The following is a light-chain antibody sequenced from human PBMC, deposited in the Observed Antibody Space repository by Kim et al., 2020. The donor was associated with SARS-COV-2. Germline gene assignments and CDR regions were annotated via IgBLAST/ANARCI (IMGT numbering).Light chain of an antibody. Sequence: PGERATLSCRASQSVRTNLAWYQQKPAQAPRLLIYGASTRATGIPARFSGSGSGTEFTLTISSLQSEDFAVYYCQQYNNWPPWTFGQGTKVDIK. J-gene: IGKJ1*01. CDR2: GAS. CDR1: QSVRTN. V-gene: IGKV3-15*01. CDR3: QQYNNWPPWT.